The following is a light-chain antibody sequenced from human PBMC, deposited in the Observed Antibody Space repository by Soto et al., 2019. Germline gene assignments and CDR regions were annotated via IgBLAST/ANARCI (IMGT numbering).Light chain of an antibody. V-gene: IGKV3D-15*01. CDR2: GAS. CDR3: QQYDYWPRT. CDR1: QSVSSY. J-gene: IGKJ1*01. Sequence: MTQSPSTLPASVGDRFTITCRASQSVSSYLAWYQQKPGQAPRLLIYGASNRTTGIPDRFSGSGSGTEFTLTISSLQSEDFAVYYCQQYDYWPRTFGQGTKVDIK.